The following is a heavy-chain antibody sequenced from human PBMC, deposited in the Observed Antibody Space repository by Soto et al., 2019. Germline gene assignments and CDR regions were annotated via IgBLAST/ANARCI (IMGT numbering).Heavy chain of an antibody. Sequence: QVQLVQSGAEVKRPGASVKVSCKASGYTFTSYGISWVRQAPGQGLEWMGWISAYNGNTNYAQKLQGRVTMTTDTSTSTAYMELRSLRSDDTAVYYCARAKLGIRFGDPPDYWGQGTLVTVSS. CDR1: GYTFTSYG. V-gene: IGHV1-18*01. CDR3: ARAKLGIRFGDPPDY. D-gene: IGHD3-10*01. CDR2: ISAYNGNT. J-gene: IGHJ4*02.